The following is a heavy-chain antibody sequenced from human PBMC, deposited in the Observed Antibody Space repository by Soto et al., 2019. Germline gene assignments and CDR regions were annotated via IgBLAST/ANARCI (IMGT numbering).Heavy chain of an antibody. V-gene: IGHV3-23*01. CDR1: GFTFTSSA. CDR3: ARTFSTSLRYFDY. J-gene: IGHJ4*03. CDR2: ISGSGGST. Sequence: GGSLRLSCAASGFTFTSSALSWVRQAPGKGLEWVSGISGSGGSTYYADSVKGRFTISRDSSKNTLYLQMNSLRVDDTALYYCARTFSTSLRYFDYWGQGTLVTVSS. D-gene: IGHD1-7*01.